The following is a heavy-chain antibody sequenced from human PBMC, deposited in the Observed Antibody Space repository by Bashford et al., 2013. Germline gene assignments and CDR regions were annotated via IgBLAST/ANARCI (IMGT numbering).Heavy chain of an antibody. CDR2: ISGNGGST. CDR1: GFSFINYA. CDR3: AKPGAQGPPHAANWFYS. D-gene: IGHD7-27*01. J-gene: IGHJ5*01. Sequence: GSLRLSCAASGFSFINYAMSWVRQVPGKGLEWVSGISGNGGSTYYADSVKGRFTISRDNSKNTLYLRMDSLRAEDTAVYYCAKPGAQGPPHAANWFYSWGQGTLVTVSS. V-gene: IGHV3-23*01.